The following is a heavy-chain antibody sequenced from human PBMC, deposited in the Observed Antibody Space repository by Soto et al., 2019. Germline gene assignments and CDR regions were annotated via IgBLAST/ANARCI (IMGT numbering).Heavy chain of an antibody. CDR1: GGSISSGDYY. CDR3: ARGADIVATTTGYYYYGMHV. Sequence: SETLSLTCTVSGGSISSGDYYWSWIRQPPGKGLEWIGYIYYSGSTYYNPSLKSRVTISVDTSKNQFSLKLSSVTAADTAVYYCARGADIVATTTGYYYYGMHVWGQGTTVTVS. D-gene: IGHD5-12*01. CDR2: IYYSGST. V-gene: IGHV4-30-4*01. J-gene: IGHJ6*02.